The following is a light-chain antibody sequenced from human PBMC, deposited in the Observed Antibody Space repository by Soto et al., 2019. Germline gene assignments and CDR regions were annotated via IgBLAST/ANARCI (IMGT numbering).Light chain of an antibody. CDR3: QQRSNWLRT. J-gene: IGKJ5*01. V-gene: IGKV3-11*01. Sequence: EIVLTQSPATLSLSPGERATLSCRASQTVSSSLAWYQQKPGQAPRLLIYEVSNRATGIPARFSGSGSGADFTLTISSLEPGDFAVYYCQQRSNWLRTFGQGTRLEIK. CDR2: EVS. CDR1: QTVSSS.